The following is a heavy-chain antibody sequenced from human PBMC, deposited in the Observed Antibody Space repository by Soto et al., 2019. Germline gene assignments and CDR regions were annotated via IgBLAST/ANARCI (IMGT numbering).Heavy chain of an antibody. V-gene: IGHV4-39*01. CDR2: IYYSGSA. CDR3: ARHCSVGSGYSDGMDV. Sequence: SEPLSLTCXVSGDSISSSTYYWGWIRQPPGKGLEWIGSIYYSGSAYYSPSLKSRVTISADTSKNQFSLKLSSVTAADTAVYYCARHCSVGSGYSDGMDVWGQGTTVTVSS. CDR1: GDSISSSTYY. D-gene: IGHD2-15*01. J-gene: IGHJ6*02.